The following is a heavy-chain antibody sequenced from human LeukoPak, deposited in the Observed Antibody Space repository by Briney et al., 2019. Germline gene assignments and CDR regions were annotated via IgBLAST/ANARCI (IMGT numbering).Heavy chain of an antibody. CDR2: ISSSSSYI. CDR1: GFTFSSYS. CDR3: ARVSRFRIAAAGTQGDYYYYMDV. Sequence: PGGSLRLSCAASGFTFSSYSMNWVRQAPGKGLEWVSSISSSSSYIYYADSVKGRFTISRDNAKSSLYLQMNSLRAEDTAVYYCARVSRFRIAAAGTQGDYYYYMDVWGKGTTVTVSS. V-gene: IGHV3-21*01. D-gene: IGHD6-13*01. J-gene: IGHJ6*03.